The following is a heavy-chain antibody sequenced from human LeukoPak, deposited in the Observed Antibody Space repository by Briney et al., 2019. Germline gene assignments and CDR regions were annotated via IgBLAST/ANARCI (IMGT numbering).Heavy chain of an antibody. V-gene: IGHV4-59*01. CDR2: IYYSGST. Sequence: SETLSLTCTVSGGSISSYHWSWIRQPPGKGLEWIGYIYYSGSTNYNPSLKSRVTISVDTSKNQFSLKLSSVTAADTAVYYCARGVAGTWDYFDYWGQGTLVTVSS. J-gene: IGHJ4*02. CDR3: ARGVAGTWDYFDY. CDR1: GGSISSYH. D-gene: IGHD6-19*01.